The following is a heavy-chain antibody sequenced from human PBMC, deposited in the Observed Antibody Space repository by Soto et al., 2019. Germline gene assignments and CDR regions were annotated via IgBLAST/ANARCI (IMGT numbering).Heavy chain of an antibody. D-gene: IGHD3-10*01. Sequence: EVQLVESGGGFVQPGGSLRLSCEASGFTFSSYWIHWVRQAPGKGLVWVSRINSDGGTTNYADSLKGRFTISRDNAKNTLFLQMNSLRAEDTAVYYCARGQSGSYSFDFWGQGTLVTVSS. CDR1: GFTFSSYW. CDR2: INSDGGTT. V-gene: IGHV3-74*01. J-gene: IGHJ4*02. CDR3: ARGQSGSYSFDF.